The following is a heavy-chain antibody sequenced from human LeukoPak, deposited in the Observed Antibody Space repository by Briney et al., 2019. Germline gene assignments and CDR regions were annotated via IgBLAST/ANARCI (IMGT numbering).Heavy chain of an antibody. V-gene: IGHV1-69*04. D-gene: IGHD2-2*01. CDR1: GGTFSSYA. CDR2: IIPILGIA. CDR3: ARVNQYQLLRREDY. J-gene: IGHJ4*02. Sequence: ASVKVSCKASGGTFSSYAISWVRQAPGQGLEWMGRIIPILGIANYAQKFRGRVTIIADKTTSIAYMELSSLRSEDTAVYYCARVNQYQLLRREDYWGQGTLVTVSS.